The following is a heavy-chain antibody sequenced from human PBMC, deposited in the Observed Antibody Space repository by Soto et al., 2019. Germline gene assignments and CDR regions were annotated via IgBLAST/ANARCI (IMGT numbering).Heavy chain of an antibody. CDR1: GFTFSYYY. J-gene: IGHJ4*02. V-gene: IGHV3-11*01. CDR3: ARDLGYYDSSGYFDY. D-gene: IGHD3-22*01. CDR2: ISSSDSI. Sequence: PGGSLRLSCAASGFTFSYYYMSWIRQAPGKGLEWVSYISSSDSIYYADSVKGRFTISRDNAKNSVYLQMNSLRAEGTAVYYCARDLGYYDSSGYFDYWGQGTLVTVSS.